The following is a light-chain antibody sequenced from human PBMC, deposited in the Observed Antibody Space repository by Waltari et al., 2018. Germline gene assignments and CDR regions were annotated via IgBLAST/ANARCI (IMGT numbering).Light chain of an antibody. CDR1: RDITNS. CDR2: AAS. Sequence: DIQMTQSPSSLSASVGDRVTITCRASRDITNSVNWYQQRPGLAPKLMIYAASTLQGGVPTRFSGSGSGTDFTLTISSLQIEDFATYYCQQSHSAPLAFGGGTRLEI. V-gene: IGKV1-39*01. J-gene: IGKJ4*01. CDR3: QQSHSAPLA.